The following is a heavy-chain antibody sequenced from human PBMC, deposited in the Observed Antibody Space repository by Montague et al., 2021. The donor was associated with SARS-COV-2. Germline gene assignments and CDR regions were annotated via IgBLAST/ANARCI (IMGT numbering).Heavy chain of an antibody. CDR1: GDSVSGLTRG. V-gene: IGHV6-1*01. Sequence: CAISGDSVSGLTRGWDGIRSDLQSHFERLGRLQHRKERHTDYAVSVEGRLGFDADTSKNQFSLQLHSVTPEDSAVYYCASGWTLSDWGQGTLVTVSS. CDR2: LQHRKERHT. D-gene: IGHD6-19*01. J-gene: IGHJ4*02. CDR3: ASGWTLSD.